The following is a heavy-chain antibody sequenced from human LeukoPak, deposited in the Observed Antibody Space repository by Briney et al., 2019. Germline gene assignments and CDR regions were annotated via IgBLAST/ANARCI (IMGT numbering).Heavy chain of an antibody. CDR3: ARDRYYYDSSGYYYGELGY. V-gene: IGHV3-30-3*01. J-gene: IGHJ4*02. CDR2: ISYDGSNK. Sequence: GRSLRLSCAASGFTFSSYAMHWVRQAPGKGLEWVAVISYDGSNKYYADSVKGRFTISRDNSKNTLYLQMNSLRAEDTAVYYCARDRYYYDSSGYYYGELGYWGQGTLVTVSS. CDR1: GFTFSSYA. D-gene: IGHD3-22*01.